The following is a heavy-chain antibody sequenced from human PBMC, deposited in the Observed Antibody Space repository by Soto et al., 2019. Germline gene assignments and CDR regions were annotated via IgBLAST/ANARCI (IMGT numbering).Heavy chain of an antibody. CDR2: INADNGNT. D-gene: IGHD3-22*01. CDR3: ARELRYYDSSGYYSYGMDV. V-gene: IGHV1-3*01. CDR1: GYTFTSYA. Sequence: ASVKVSCKASGYTFTSYAMHWVRQAPGQRLDWMGWINADNGNTKYSQKLQGRVTITTDTSTNPASLELRSLRSDDTAVYYCARELRYYDSSGYYSYGMDVWGQGTTVTVSS. J-gene: IGHJ6*02.